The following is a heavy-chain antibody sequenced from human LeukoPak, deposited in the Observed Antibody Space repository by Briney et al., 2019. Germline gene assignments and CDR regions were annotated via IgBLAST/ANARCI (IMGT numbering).Heavy chain of an antibody. CDR1: GFTFDDYA. J-gene: IGHJ4*02. Sequence: GRSLRLSCAASGFTFDDYAMHWVRQAPGKGLEWVSGISWNSGSIGYADSVKGRFTISRDNAKNSLYLQMNSLRAEDMALYYCAKGTLGDILTGYYNYWGQGTLVTASS. CDR3: AKGTLGDILTGYYNY. V-gene: IGHV3-9*03. CDR2: ISWNSGSI. D-gene: IGHD3-9*01.